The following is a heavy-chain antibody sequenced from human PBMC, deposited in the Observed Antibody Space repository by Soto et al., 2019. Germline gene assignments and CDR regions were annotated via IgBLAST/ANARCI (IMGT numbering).Heavy chain of an antibody. CDR1: GYTFISYG. D-gene: IGHD3-10*01. CDR2: INAYAGKT. J-gene: IGHJ4*02. CDR3: AGDLHELVRGRDY. V-gene: IGHV1-18*01. Sequence: QLVQSGGEVQKPGASVQVSCKASGYTFISYGISWVRQAPGQGLEWVGWINAYAGKTKLAQKFQASVTLTPVSYPGTASLQWRSMRSDDTEVYYCAGDLHELVRGRDYWSLGTTVSVSS.